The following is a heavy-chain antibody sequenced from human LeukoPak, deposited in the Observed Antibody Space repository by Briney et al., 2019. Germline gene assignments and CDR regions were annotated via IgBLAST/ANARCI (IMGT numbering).Heavy chain of an antibody. D-gene: IGHD3-3*02. Sequence: SETLSLTCTVSGGSIRSSYYYWGWIRQPPGKGLEWIGSIYDSGSTYYNPSLKSRVTISVDTSKNQFSLKLNSVTAADTAVYYCAREADIYYFDYWGQGTLVTVSS. CDR2: IYDSGST. CDR3: AREADIYYFDY. CDR1: GGSIRSSYYY. J-gene: IGHJ4*02. V-gene: IGHV4-39*07.